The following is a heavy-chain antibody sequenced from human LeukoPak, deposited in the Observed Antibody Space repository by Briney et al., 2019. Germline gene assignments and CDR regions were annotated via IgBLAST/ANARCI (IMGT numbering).Heavy chain of an antibody. D-gene: IGHD2-2*01. V-gene: IGHV3-43*02. CDR2: ISVDGGST. J-gene: IGHJ4*02. CDR3: AKDMGKCSSTSCSIDY. Sequence: GGSLRLSCAASGFTLDDYAMHWVRQAPGKGLEWVSLISVDGGSTYYADSAKGRFTISRDNSKKSLYLQMNSLRTEDTALYYCAKDMGKCSSTSCSIDYWGQGTLVTVSS. CDR1: GFTLDDYA.